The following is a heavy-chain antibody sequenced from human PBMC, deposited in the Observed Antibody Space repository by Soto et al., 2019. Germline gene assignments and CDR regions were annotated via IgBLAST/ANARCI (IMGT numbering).Heavy chain of an antibody. CDR2: IFYSGTT. Sequence: SETLSLTCTVSGDSISSADYYWSWIRQTPGKGLEWIGNIFYSGTTYYNPSLKSRLTISVDTSKNHFSLRLTSVTAADTAVYYCARDLWVEPELYYYGMDVWGQGTTVTVSS. J-gene: IGHJ6*02. CDR3: ARDLWVEPELYYYGMDV. V-gene: IGHV4-30-4*01. D-gene: IGHD1-1*01. CDR1: GDSISSADYY.